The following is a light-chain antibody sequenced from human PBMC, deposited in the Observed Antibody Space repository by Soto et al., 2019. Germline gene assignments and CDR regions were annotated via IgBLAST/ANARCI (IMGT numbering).Light chain of an antibody. J-gene: IGKJ4*01. CDR2: DAS. CDR1: QDIANY. CDR3: QQYDNLPLT. V-gene: IGKV1-33*01. Sequence: DIQMTQSPSSLSASVGDRVTITCQASQDIANYLNWYQQKAGRPPKFLIYDASNLETGVPSRFSGSGSGTDFTLTISSLQPEDIATYYCQQYDNLPLTFGGGTKVEIK.